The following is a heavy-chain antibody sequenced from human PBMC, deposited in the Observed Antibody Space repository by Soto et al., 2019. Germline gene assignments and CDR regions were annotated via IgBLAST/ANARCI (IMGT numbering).Heavy chain of an antibody. CDR3: ARGTTVVTNWFDP. CDR2: IYYSGST. D-gene: IGHD4-17*01. V-gene: IGHV4-30-4*01. CDR1: GGSISSGNYF. J-gene: IGHJ5*02. Sequence: QVQLQESGPGLVKPSQTLSLSCTVSGGSISSGNYFWSWIRQPPGKGLEWIGFIYYSGSTYYNPSXXXRXXLSVDTSKNQVSLRLSSVSAADTAVYYCARGTTVVTNWFDPWGQGTLVTVSS.